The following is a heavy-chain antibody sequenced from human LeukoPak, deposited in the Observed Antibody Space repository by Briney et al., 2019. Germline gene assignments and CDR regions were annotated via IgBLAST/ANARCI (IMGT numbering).Heavy chain of an antibody. J-gene: IGHJ4*02. CDR1: GYSISSGYY. Sequence: SETLSLTCAVSGYSISSGYYWGWIRQPPGKGLEWIGSIYHSGSTYYNPSLKSRVTMSVDTSKNQFSLKLSSVTAADTAVYYCAREIDYYDSSGYGYWGQGTLVTVSS. V-gene: IGHV4-38-2*02. CDR2: IYHSGST. CDR3: AREIDYYDSSGYGY. D-gene: IGHD3-22*01.